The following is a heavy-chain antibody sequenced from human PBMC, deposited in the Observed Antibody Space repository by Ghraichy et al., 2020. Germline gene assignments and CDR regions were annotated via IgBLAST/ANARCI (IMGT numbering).Heavy chain of an antibody. CDR2: FDPEDGET. Sequence: ASVKVSCKVSGYTLTELSMHWVRQAPGKGLEWMGGFDPEDGETIYAQKFQGRVTMTEDTSTDTAYMELSSLRSEDTAVYYCATVPRYYDSSGSDIWDYWGQGTLVTVSS. J-gene: IGHJ4*02. CDR1: GYTLTELS. D-gene: IGHD3-22*01. V-gene: IGHV1-24*01. CDR3: ATVPRYYDSSGSDIWDY.